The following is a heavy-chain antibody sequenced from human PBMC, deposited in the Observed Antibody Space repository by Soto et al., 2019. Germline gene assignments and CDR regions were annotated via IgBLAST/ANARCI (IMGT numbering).Heavy chain of an antibody. V-gene: IGHV3-49*04. CDR3: TRAPGIAVAGLFDY. J-gene: IGHJ4*02. Sequence: RPLRLSCTAPGLTFGDYAMSGVGQGPGKGLEWVVFIRSKAYGGPTEYAPAVKGRFTISRDDSKSIAYLQMNSLKTEDTAVYYCTRAPGIAVAGLFDYWGQGTLVTVSS. D-gene: IGHD6-19*01. CDR1: GLTFGDYA. CDR2: IRSKAYGGPT.